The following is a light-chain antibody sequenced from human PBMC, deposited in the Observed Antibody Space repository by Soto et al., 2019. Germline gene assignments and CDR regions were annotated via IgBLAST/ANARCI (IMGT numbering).Light chain of an antibody. Sequence: QSVLTQPPSASGTPGQRVTISCSTSSSNLGDNTVNWYQHVPGTAPKLLIYSYDQRPSGVPDRFSGSKSGTSASLAISGLQSEDEADYYCAAWDASLDGYVFGTGTKLPS. J-gene: IGLJ1*01. CDR2: SYD. V-gene: IGLV1-44*01. CDR3: AAWDASLDGYV. CDR1: SSNLGDNT.